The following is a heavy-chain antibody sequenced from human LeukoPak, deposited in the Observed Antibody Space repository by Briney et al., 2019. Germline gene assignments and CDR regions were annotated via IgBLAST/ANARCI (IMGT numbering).Heavy chain of an antibody. CDR3: ARGGGGVLWFGELLYEYYFDY. CDR2: INTNTGNP. D-gene: IGHD3-10*01. Sequence: ASVKVSCKASGYTFTSYAMNWVRQAPGQGLEWMGWINTNTGNPTYAQGFTGRFVFSLDTSVSTAYLQISSLKAEDTAVYYCARGGGGVLWFGELLYEYYFDYWGQGTLVTVSS. CDR1: GYTFTSYA. J-gene: IGHJ4*02. V-gene: IGHV7-4-1*02.